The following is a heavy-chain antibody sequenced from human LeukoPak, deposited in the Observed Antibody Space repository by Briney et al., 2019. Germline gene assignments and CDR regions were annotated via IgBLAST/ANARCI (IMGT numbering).Heavy chain of an antibody. D-gene: IGHD3-3*01. V-gene: IGHV1-69*05. CDR3: ARGLFYRDPYAFDI. CDR2: IIPIFGTA. CDR1: GGTFSSYA. J-gene: IGHJ3*02. Sequence: GASVKVSCKASGGTFSSYAISWVRQAPGQGLEWMGGIIPIFGTANYAQKFQGRVTITTDESTSTAYMELSSLRSEDTAVYYCARGLFYRDPYAFDIWGQGTMVTVSS.